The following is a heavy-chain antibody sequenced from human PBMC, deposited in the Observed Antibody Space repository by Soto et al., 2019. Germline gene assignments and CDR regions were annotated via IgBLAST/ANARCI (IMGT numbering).Heavy chain of an antibody. CDR2: IYYSGST. CDR1: GGSISSYY. CDR3: ARHLASYDILTGYYPMGFDP. D-gene: IGHD3-9*01. Sequence: SETLSLTCTVSGGSISSYYWSWIRQPPGKGLEWIGYIYYSGSTNYNPSLKSRVTISVDTSKNQFSLKLSSVTAADTAVYYCARHLASYDILTGYYPMGFDPWGQGTLVTDSS. J-gene: IGHJ5*02. V-gene: IGHV4-59*08.